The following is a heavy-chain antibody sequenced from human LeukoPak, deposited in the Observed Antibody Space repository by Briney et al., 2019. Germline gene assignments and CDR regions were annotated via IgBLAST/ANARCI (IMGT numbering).Heavy chain of an antibody. Sequence: ASVKVSCKASGYTFTDYYLHWVRQAPGHGLEWMGWINPNSGGTNYAQKFQGRVTMTRDTSITTAYMELNRLRSDDTAVYYCAREEIDWAVAGHFFDYWGQGTLVTVSS. CDR1: GYTFTDYY. CDR3: AREEIDWAVAGHFFDY. CDR2: INPNSGGT. D-gene: IGHD6-19*01. V-gene: IGHV1-2*02. J-gene: IGHJ4*02.